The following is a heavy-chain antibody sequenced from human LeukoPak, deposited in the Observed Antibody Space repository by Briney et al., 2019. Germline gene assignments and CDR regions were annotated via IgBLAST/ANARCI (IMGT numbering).Heavy chain of an antibody. CDR3: RIAAAPNYYFDY. CDR1: GGSISSSNW. CDR2: FYHSGST. D-gene: IGHD6-13*01. V-gene: IGHV4-4*02. J-gene: IGHJ4*02. Sequence: SETLSLTCAVSGGSISSSNWWSWVRQPPGKGLEWIGEFYHSGSTSYNPSLQSRVTISVDKSKNQFSLKLSSVTAADTAVYYCRIAAAPNYYFDYWGQGTLVTVSS.